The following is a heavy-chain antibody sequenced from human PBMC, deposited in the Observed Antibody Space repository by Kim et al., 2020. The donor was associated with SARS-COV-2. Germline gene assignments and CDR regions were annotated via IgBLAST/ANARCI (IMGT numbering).Heavy chain of an antibody. CDR3: AKEGQWLPDTGVGWFDP. Sequence: GGSLRLSCAASGFTFSSYAMSWVRQAPGKGLEWVSAISGSGGSTYYADSVKGRFTISRDNSKNTLYLQMNSLRAEDTAVYYCAKEGQWLPDTGVGWFDPWGQGTLVTVSS. CDR2: ISGSGGST. J-gene: IGHJ5*02. D-gene: IGHD6-19*01. CDR1: GFTFSSYA. V-gene: IGHV3-23*01.